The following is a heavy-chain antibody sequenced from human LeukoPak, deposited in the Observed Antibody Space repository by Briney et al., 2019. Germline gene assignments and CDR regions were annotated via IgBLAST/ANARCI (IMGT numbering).Heavy chain of an antibody. CDR3: ARAVKMVVAATNYYYGMDV. Sequence: SVKVSCKASGGTFSSYAISWVRQAPGQGLEWMGRIIPILGIANYAQKFQGRVTITADKSTSTAYMELSSLRSEDTAVYYCARAVKMVVAATNYYYGMDVWGQGTTVTVSS. J-gene: IGHJ6*02. D-gene: IGHD2-15*01. V-gene: IGHV1-69*04. CDR1: GGTFSSYA. CDR2: IIPILGIA.